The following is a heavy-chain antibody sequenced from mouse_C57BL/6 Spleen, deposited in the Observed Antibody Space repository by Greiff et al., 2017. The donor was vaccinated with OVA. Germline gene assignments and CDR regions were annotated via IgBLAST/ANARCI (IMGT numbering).Heavy chain of an antibody. CDR2: ISSGGSYT. V-gene: IGHV5-6*01. D-gene: IGHD2-13*01. Sequence: EVQLVESGGDLVKPGGSLKLSCAASGFTFSSYGMSWVRQTPDKRLEWVATISSGGSYTYYPDSVKGRFTISRDNAKNTLYLQMSSLKSEDTAMYYCARQGDPSGFDYWGQGTTLTVSS. CDR1: GFTFSSYG. CDR3: ARQGDPSGFDY. J-gene: IGHJ2*01.